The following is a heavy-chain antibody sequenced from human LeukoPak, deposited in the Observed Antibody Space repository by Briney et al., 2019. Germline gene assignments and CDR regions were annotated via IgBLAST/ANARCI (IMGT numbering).Heavy chain of an antibody. CDR1: GYTFTSYD. CDR3: ARDFRSGSFPPFPFDY. J-gene: IGHJ4*02. D-gene: IGHD1-26*01. CDR2: MNPNSGNT. Sequence: ASVKVSCKASGYTFTSYDINWVRQATGQGLEWMGWMNPNSGNTGYAQKFQGRVTMTTDTSTSTAYMELRSLRSDDTAVYYCARDFRSGSFPPFPFDYWGQGTLVTVSS. V-gene: IGHV1-8*01.